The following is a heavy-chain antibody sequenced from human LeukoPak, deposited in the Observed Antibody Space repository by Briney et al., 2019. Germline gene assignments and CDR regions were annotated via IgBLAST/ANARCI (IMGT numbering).Heavy chain of an antibody. V-gene: IGHV3-66*01. D-gene: IGHD2-15*01. CDR3: ARSECSAGSCNWFDP. CDR2: MYRGDRT. Sequence: PGGSLRLPCAASGFNVSSNYMSWVRQAPGKGLEWVSFMYRGDRTYYADSVKGRFTMSRDDMKRTVYLQMDSLRAEDTAVYYCARSECSAGSCNWFDPWGQGTPVTVSP. CDR1: GFNVSSNY. J-gene: IGHJ5*02.